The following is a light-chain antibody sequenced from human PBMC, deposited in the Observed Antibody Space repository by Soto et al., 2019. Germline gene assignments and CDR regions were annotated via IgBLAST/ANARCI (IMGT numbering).Light chain of an antibody. CDR1: SNDVGGYNF. V-gene: IGLV2-11*01. J-gene: IGLJ3*02. CDR2: DVS. CDR3: AAWDDSLSGEV. Sequence: QSALTQPRSVSGSPGQSVTISCTGTSNDVGGYNFVSWYQQYPGKAPKLIIYDVSKRPSGVPDRFSGSKSGNTASLTISGLQAEDEADSYCAAWDDSLSGEVFGGGTKVTVL.